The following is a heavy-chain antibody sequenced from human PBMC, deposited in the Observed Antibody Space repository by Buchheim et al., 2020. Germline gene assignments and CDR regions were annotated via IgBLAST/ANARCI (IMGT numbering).Heavy chain of an antibody. V-gene: IGHV3-7*01. D-gene: IGHD2-2*01. Sequence: EVQLVESGGGLVQPGGSLRLSCAASGFTFSSYWMSWVRQAPGKGLEWVANIKQDGSEKYYVDSVKGRFTISRDNAKNSLYLQMNSLRAEDTAVYYCARDNYCSSTSCYLVGHYWGQGTL. CDR3: ARDNYCSSTSCYLVGHY. J-gene: IGHJ4*02. CDR1: GFTFSSYW. CDR2: IKQDGSEK.